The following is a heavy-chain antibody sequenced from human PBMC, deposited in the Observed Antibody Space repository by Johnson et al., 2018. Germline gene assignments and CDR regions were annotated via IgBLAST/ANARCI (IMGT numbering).Heavy chain of an antibody. D-gene: IGHD6-19*01. J-gene: IGHJ3*02. V-gene: IGHV3-30-3*01. Sequence: VQLVETGGGVVQPGRSLRLSCAASGFTFSSYAMHWVRQAPGKGLEWVALISYDGSNKYYADSVKGRSTISRDNSKNTLYLQMNSLRAEDTAVYYCARVEDSSGWVGAFDIWGQGTMVTVSS. CDR3: ARVEDSSGWVGAFDI. CDR1: GFTFSSYA. CDR2: ISYDGSNK.